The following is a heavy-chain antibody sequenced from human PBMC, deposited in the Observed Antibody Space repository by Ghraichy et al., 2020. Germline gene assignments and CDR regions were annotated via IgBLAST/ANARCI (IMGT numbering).Heavy chain of an antibody. D-gene: IGHD4-17*01. J-gene: IGHJ5*02. V-gene: IGHV3-23*01. CDR1: GFTFSSYA. Sequence: ETLSLTCVASGFTFSSYAMSWVRQSPAKGLEWVSGVSAGGGGTFYADSVKGRFTISRDNSKNTLSLQMNSLRAEDTAVYYCARVGGAVTTLNWFDPWGQGTLVTVSS. CDR2: VSAGGGGT. CDR3: ARVGGAVTTLNWFDP.